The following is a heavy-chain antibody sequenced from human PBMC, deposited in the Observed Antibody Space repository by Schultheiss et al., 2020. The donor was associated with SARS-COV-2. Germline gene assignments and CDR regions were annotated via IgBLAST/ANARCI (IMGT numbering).Heavy chain of an antibody. CDR2: INEDGSDT. CDR1: GFTFSSYW. V-gene: IGHV3-7*01. J-gene: IGHJ4*02. Sequence: GESLKISCAASGFTFSSYWMSWVRQAPGKGLERVAHINEDGSDTYYVDSVKGRSTISRDNAKNSLYLQMNSLRAEDTAVYYCARDNYRSFDLWGRGTLVTVSS. D-gene: IGHD5-24*01. CDR3: ARDNYRSFDL.